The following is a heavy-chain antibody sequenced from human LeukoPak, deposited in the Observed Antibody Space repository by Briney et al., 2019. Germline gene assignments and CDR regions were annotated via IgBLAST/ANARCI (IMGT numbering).Heavy chain of an antibody. CDR1: GGSISGYY. V-gene: IGHV4-59*08. CDR3: ARQGPYYYYGMDV. CDR2: IYYSGST. Sequence: PSETLSLTCTVSGGSISGYYWSWIRQPPGKGLEWIGYIYYSGSTNYNPSLKSRVTISVDMSKNQFSLRPSSVTAADTAVYYCARQGPYYYYGMDVWGQGTTVTVSS. J-gene: IGHJ6*02.